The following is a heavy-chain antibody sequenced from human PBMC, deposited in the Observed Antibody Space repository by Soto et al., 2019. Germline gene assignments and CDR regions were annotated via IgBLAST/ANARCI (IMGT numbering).Heavy chain of an antibody. D-gene: IGHD1-26*01. Sequence: GSLRLSCVVSGFPFSSHFMHWVRQAPGKGLEWVALISYDETDKYYTESVKGRFTFSSYAMRDNSKNTLYLQMNSLRADDTAVYYCARRGSGSYYDYWGQETLVTVSS. CDR2: ISYDETDK. J-gene: IGHJ4*02. CDR3: ARRGSGSYYDY. V-gene: IGHV3-30*03. CDR1: GFPFSSHF.